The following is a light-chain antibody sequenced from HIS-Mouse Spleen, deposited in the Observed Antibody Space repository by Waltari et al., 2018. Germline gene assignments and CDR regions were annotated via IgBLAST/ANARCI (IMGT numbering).Light chain of an antibody. CDR1: ALPKQY. J-gene: IGLJ2*01. V-gene: IGLV3-25*03. Sequence: SYELTQPPSVSVSPGQTARITCSGDALPKQYAYWYQQKPGQAPVLVIYKDSERPSGMPVRFSGSSSGKTVTLTISGVQAEDEADYYCQSADSSGTYSVVFGGGTKLTVL. CDR2: KDS. CDR3: QSADSSGTYSVV.